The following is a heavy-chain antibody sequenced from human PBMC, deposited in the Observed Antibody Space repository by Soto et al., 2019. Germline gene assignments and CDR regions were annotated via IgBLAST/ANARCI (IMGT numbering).Heavy chain of an antibody. J-gene: IGHJ3*02. D-gene: IGHD6-13*01. CDR1: GYTFTSYY. V-gene: IGHV1-46*01. CDR3: ARETTYSSSWYVAFDI. Sequence: ASVKVSCTASGYTFTSYYMHWVRQAPGQGLEWMGIINPSGGSTSYAQKFQGRVTITRDTSASTAYMELSSLRSEDTAVYYCARETTYSSSWYVAFDIWGQGTMVTVSS. CDR2: INPSGGST.